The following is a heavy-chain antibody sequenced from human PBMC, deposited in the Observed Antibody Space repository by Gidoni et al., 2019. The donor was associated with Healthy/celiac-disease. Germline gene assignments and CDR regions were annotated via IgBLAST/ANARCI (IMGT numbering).Heavy chain of an antibody. D-gene: IGHD4-4*01. CDR1: VGSISSSSSY. CDR3: ASPSNYGYYYYYGMDV. V-gene: IGHV4-39*01. CDR2: IYYSGST. J-gene: IGHJ6*02. Sequence: QLQLQDSGPGLVKPSEPLSLTCTVSVGSISSSSSYWGWIRQPTGKGLEWIGSIYYSGSTYYNPSFKSRVTISVDTSKNQFSLKLSSVPAADTAVYYCASPSNYGYYYYYGMDVWGQGTTVTVSS.